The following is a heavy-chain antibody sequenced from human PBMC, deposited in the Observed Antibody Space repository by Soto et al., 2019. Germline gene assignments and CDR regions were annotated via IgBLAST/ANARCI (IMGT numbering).Heavy chain of an antibody. D-gene: IGHD1-26*01. CDR1: GFTFTSYA. CDR2: IGTTTGDL. CDR3: AKRSPSGTYYFDY. V-gene: IGHV3-23*01. J-gene: IGHJ4*02. Sequence: GGSLRLSCAASGFTFTSYAMTWVRQGPGKGLEWVSSIGTTTGDLLYADSVKGRFTISRDNSRNTLYLQMNSLRTEDTAIYYCAKRSPSGTYYFDYWGQGTLVTVSS.